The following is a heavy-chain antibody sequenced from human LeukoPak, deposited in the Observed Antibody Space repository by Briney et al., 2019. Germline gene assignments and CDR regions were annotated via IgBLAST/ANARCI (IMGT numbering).Heavy chain of an antibody. CDR2: ISYDGSNK. D-gene: IGHD2-15*01. CDR3: ARVFPSDKPAATTDY. V-gene: IGHV3-30*01. CDR1: GFTFSSYV. J-gene: IGHJ4*02. Sequence: GRSLRLSCAASGFTFSSYVMHWVRQAPGKGLEWVAVISYDGSNKYYADSVKGRFTISRDNSKNTLYLQMNSLRAEDTAVYYCARVFPSDKPAATTDYWGQGTLVTVSS.